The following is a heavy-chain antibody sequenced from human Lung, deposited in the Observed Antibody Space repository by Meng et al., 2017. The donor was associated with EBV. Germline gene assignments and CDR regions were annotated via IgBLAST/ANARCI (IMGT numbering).Heavy chain of an antibody. CDR3: SRDLVGSDDV. V-gene: IGHV3-73*01. CDR2: IRSKANNYAT. J-gene: IGHJ4*02. CDR1: GFTFSNYA. D-gene: IGHD5-24*01. Sequence: VQLVESGGGVVQPGRSLRLSCAASGFTFSNYAIHWVRQASGKGLEWVGRIRSKANNYATAFGASVEGRFTISRDDSNNTAYLQMNSLRVEDTAVYFCSRDLVGSDDVWGQGTLVTVPS.